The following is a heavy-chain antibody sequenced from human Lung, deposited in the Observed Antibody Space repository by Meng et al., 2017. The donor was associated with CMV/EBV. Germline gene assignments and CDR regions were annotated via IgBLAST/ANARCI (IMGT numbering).Heavy chain of an antibody. Sequence: GGSLRLXCAASGFTFDDYAMHWVRQGPGKGLEWVSGISWDSDRIDYADSVKGRFTNSRDNAKNSLSLHMNDLRAEDSALYYCWGCCSGASCSRVDYWGQGTXVTVSS. V-gene: IGHV3-9*01. CDR3: WGCCSGASCSRVDY. J-gene: IGHJ4*02. D-gene: IGHD2-2*01. CDR1: GFTFDDYA. CDR2: ISWDSDRI.